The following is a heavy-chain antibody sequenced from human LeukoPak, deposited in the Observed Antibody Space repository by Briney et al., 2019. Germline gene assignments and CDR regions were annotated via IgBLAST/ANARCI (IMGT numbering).Heavy chain of an antibody. V-gene: IGHV3-66*01. CDR2: IYSGS. CDR1: GFTVSSNY. D-gene: IGHD2-15*01. Sequence: GGSLRLSCAVSGFTVSSNYMTWVRQAPGKGLEWVSVIYSGSYYADSVKGRFTISRDNSKNTVYLQMNSLRTEDTAVYYCARDRFCTGGSCYGWLDYWGQGTVVIVSS. J-gene: IGHJ4*02. CDR3: ARDRFCTGGSCYGWLDY.